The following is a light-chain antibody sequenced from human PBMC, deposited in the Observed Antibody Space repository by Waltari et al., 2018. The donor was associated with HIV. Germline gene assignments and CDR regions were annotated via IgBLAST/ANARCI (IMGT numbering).Light chain of an antibody. CDR2: GAS. V-gene: IGKV3-15*01. CDR3: QQYNDWPLT. CDR1: QNVIRN. Sequence: EIVMSQSPASLSVSPGERATRSCRASQNVIRNLAWYQQKPGQVSRLLIYGASTRASGIPARFSGSGSGTEFTLTISSLQSEDFAVYFCQQYNDWPLTFGGGTKVEI. J-gene: IGKJ4*01.